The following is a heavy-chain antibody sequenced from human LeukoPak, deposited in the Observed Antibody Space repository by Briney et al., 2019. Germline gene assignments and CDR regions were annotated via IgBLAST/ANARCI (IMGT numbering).Heavy chain of an antibody. J-gene: IGHJ5*02. CDR2: IYHSGST. D-gene: IGHD2-15*01. CDR1: GGSISSGGYS. Sequence: SETLSLTCAVSGGSISSGGYSWSWIRQPPGKGLEWIGYIYHSGSTYYNPSLKSRVTISVDRSKNQFSLKLSSVTAADTAVYYCARVALRGYCSGGSCSPGWFDPWGQGTLVTVSS. CDR3: ARVALRGYCSGGSCSPGWFDP. V-gene: IGHV4-30-2*01.